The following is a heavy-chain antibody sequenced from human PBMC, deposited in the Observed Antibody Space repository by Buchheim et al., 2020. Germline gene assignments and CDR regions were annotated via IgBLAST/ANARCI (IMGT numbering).Heavy chain of an antibody. CDR2: IKQDGSEK. D-gene: IGHD6-13*01. CDR3: ARDSSSSKLYYYYGMDV. J-gene: IGHJ6*02. CDR1: GFTFSSYG. Sequence: VQLVESGGGVVQPGRSLRLSCAASGFTFSSYGMHWVRQAPGKGLEWVANIKQDGSEKYYVDSVKGRFTISRDNAKNSLYLQMNSLRAEDTAVYYCARDSSSSKLYYYYGMDVWGQGTT. V-gene: IGHV3-7*01.